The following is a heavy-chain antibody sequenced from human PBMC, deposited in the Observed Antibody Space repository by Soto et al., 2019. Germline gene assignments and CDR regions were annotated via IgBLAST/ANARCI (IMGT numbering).Heavy chain of an antibody. J-gene: IGHJ6*02. CDR3: ARGRWYCISTSCYAGYYGMDV. D-gene: IGHD2-2*01. CDR2: IIPIFGTA. CDR1: GGTFSSYA. Sequence: QVQLVQSGAEVKKPGSSVKVSCKASGGTFSSYAISWVRQAPGQGLEWMGGIIPIFGTANYAQKFQGRVTITADEYTSTAYMELSSLRSEDTAVYYCARGRWYCISTSCYAGYYGMDVWGQGTTVTVSS. V-gene: IGHV1-69*12.